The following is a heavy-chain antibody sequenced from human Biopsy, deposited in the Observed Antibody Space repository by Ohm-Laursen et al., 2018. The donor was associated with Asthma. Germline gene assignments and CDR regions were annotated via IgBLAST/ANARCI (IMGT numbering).Heavy chain of an antibody. J-gene: IGHJ4*02. CDR2: IYYSGST. CDR1: YGSITSGGYY. CDR3: ARAQDYYDSRGYYRSFDY. D-gene: IGHD3-22*01. V-gene: IGHV4-31*03. Sequence: TLSLTCTVSYGSITSGGYYWTWIRQHPGKGLEWIGFIYYSGSTYYNPSLKSRVSISIDTSKNQFSLKLSSVTAADTAVYYCARAQDYYDSRGYYRSFDYWGPGTLVTVSS.